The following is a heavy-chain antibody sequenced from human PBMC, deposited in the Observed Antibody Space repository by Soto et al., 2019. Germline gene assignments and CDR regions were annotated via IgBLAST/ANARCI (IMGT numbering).Heavy chain of an antibody. CDR2: IYHSGST. Sequence: SETLSLTCAVSGGSISSGGYSWSWIRQPPGKGLEWIGYIYHSGSTYYNPSLKSRVTISVDTSKNQFSLKLSSVTAADTAVYYCARFLYGSGNYYFDYWGQGTLVTVSS. CDR1: GGSISSGGYS. V-gene: IGHV4-30-2*02. CDR3: ARFLYGSGNYYFDY. D-gene: IGHD3-10*01. J-gene: IGHJ4*02.